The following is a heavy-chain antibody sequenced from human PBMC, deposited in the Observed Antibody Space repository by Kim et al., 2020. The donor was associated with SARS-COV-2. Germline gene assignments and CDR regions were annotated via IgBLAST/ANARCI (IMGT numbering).Heavy chain of an antibody. CDR2: ISGSGAPT. CDR3: AKASSRGAYLTYFDY. CDR1: GFTFNNYA. V-gene: IGHV3-23*01. Sequence: GGSLRLSCAASGFTFNNYAMSWVRQAPGKGLEWVSTISGSGAPTYYADSVKGRFTISRDDSKNTLHLQMNSLRAEDTVVYYCAKASSRGAYLTYFDYWG. D-gene: IGHD1-26*01. J-gene: IGHJ4*01.